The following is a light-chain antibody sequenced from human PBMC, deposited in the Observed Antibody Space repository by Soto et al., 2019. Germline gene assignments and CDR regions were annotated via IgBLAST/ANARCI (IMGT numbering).Light chain of an antibody. V-gene: IGKV3-15*01. CDR2: GAS. CDR1: QSVSSN. Sequence: EIVMTQSPATLSVSPGERATLSRRASQSVSSNLAWYQQKPGQAPRLLIYGASARATGVPARFSGSGSGTDFTLTISSLQSEDFAVYYCQQYNEWSRTFGQGTKVDIK. CDR3: QQYNEWSRT. J-gene: IGKJ1*01.